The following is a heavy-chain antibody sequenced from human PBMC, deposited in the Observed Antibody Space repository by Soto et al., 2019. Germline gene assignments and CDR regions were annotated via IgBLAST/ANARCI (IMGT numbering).Heavy chain of an antibody. CDR3: ARDQLPDYYYYGMDV. CDR2: INPNSGGT. J-gene: IGHJ6*02. Sequence: QVQLVQSGAEVKKPGASVKVSCKASGYTFTDYYMHWVRQAPGQGPEWMGWINPNSGGTNYAQKFKGWGTMTRDTSNSTAYMELGRLTSDDTAVYYCARDQLPDYYYYGMDVWGQGTTVTVSS. CDR1: GYTFTDYY. D-gene: IGHD1-26*01. V-gene: IGHV1-2*04.